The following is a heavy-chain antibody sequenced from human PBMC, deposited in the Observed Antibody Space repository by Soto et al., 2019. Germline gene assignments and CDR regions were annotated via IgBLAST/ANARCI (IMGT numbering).Heavy chain of an antibody. D-gene: IGHD2-21*02. J-gene: IGHJ5*02. CDR1: GYTLTSYG. V-gene: IGHV1-18*01. CDR2: ISAYNGNT. Sequence: GASVKVSCKASGYTLTSYGISWVRQAPGQGLEWMGWISAYNGNTNYAQKLQGRVTMTTDTSASTAYMELRSLRSDDTAVYYCARTRTAYGNWFDPWGQGTLVTVSS. CDR3: ARTRTAYGNWFDP.